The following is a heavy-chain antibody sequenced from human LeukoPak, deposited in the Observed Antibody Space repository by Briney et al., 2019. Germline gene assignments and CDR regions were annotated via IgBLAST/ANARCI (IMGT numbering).Heavy chain of an antibody. D-gene: IGHD2-2*01. Sequence: GGSLRLSCAASGFTFSSYGMSWVRQAPGKGLEWVSAISGSGGSTYYADSVKGRLTISRDNSKNTLYLQMNSLRVEDTAVYYCAILQTYCSSTSCYGLDYWGQGTLVTVSA. J-gene: IGHJ4*02. CDR1: GFTFSSYG. CDR3: AILQTYCSSTSCYGLDY. V-gene: IGHV3-23*01. CDR2: ISGSGGST.